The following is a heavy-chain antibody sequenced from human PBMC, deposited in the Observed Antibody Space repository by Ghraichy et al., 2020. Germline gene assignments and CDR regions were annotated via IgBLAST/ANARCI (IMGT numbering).Heavy chain of an antibody. Sequence: SQTLSLTCTVSGGSISSYYWSWIRQPPGKGLEWIGYIYYSGDTNYNPSLKSRVTISVDTSKNQFSLKLSSVTAADTAVYYCARHGDYWGQGTLVTVSS. CDR2: IYYSGDT. V-gene: IGHV4-59*08. CDR3: ARHGDY. J-gene: IGHJ4*02. CDR1: GGSISSYY.